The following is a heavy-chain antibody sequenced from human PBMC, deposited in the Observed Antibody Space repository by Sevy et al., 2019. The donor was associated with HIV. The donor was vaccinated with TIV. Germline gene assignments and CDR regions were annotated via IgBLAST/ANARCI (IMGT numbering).Heavy chain of an antibody. CDR3: ARHRAYHDYVDP. D-gene: IGHD4-17*01. CDR2: IYYNGHT. CDR1: GGSISNGDYY. V-gene: IGHV4-39*01. J-gene: IGHJ5*02. Sequence: SETLSLTCSVSGGSISNGDYYWAWIRLPPGKGLEWIGGIYYNGHTYSNPSLKSRVTVSVDISKDQFSLRLSSVTAADTAIYYCARHRAYHDYVDPWGQGTLVTVSS.